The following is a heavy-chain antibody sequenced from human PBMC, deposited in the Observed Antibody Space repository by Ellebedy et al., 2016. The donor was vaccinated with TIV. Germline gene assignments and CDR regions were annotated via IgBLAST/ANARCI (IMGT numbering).Heavy chain of an antibody. D-gene: IGHD3-10*01. J-gene: IGHJ5*02. CDR3: ARWFGELLYVRWFDP. Sequence: SETLSLTCTVSGGSLSSYPYYWGWIRQPPGKGLEWIGSIYYSGSTDYNPSLKSRVTISADTSKNQFSLRLSSVTAADTAVYYCARWFGELLYVRWFDPWGQGTLVTVSS. CDR1: GGSLSSYPYY. CDR2: IYYSGST. V-gene: IGHV4-39*01.